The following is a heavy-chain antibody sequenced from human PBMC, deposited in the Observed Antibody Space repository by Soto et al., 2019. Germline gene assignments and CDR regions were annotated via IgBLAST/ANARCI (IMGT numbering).Heavy chain of an antibody. D-gene: IGHD3-9*01. V-gene: IGHV3-30*18. CDR1: GFTFSSYG. Sequence: GGSLRLSCAASGFTFSSYGMHWVRQAPGKGLEWVAVISYDGSNKYYADSVKGRFTISGDNSKNTLYLQMNSLRAEDTAVYYCAKDALDYYDILTGYFDYWGQGTLVTVSS. CDR2: ISYDGSNK. CDR3: AKDALDYYDILTGYFDY. J-gene: IGHJ4*02.